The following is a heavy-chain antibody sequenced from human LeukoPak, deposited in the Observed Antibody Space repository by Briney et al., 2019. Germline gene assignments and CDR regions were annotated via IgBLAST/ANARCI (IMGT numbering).Heavy chain of an antibody. Sequence: GGSLRLSCAASGFTFSSYAMSWVRQAPGKGLEWVAVISYDGSNKYYADSVKGRFTISRDNSKNTLYLQMNSLRAEDTAVYYCATTFGHVDYWGQGTLVTVSS. CDR3: ATTFGHVDY. V-gene: IGHV3-30*03. J-gene: IGHJ4*02. CDR2: ISYDGSNK. D-gene: IGHD3-10*01. CDR1: GFTFSSYA.